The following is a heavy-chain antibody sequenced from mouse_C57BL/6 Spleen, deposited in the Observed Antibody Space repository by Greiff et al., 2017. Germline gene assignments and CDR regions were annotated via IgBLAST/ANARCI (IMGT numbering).Heavy chain of an antibody. V-gene: IGHV1-69*01. CDR3: ASGYVLYYYAMDY. Sequence: QVQLQQPGAELVMPGASVKLSCKASGYTFTSYWMNWVKQRPGQGLEWIGEIDPSDSYTNYNQKFKGKSTLTVDKSSSTAYMQLSGLTSGDAAVYDGASGYVLYYYAMDYWGQGTSVTVSS. D-gene: IGHD1-2*01. CDR1: GYTFTSYW. J-gene: IGHJ4*01. CDR2: IDPSDSYT.